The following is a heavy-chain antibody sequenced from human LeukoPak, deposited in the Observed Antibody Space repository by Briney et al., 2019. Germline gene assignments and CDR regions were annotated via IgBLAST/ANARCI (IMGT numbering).Heavy chain of an antibody. CDR2: ISGNGGST. J-gene: IGHJ5*01. CDR3: VKGGQRYDFWRFDF. CDR1: GFSFSIYA. D-gene: IGHD3-3*01. Sequence: GGSLRLSCEASGFSFSIYAMSWVRQAPGKGLEWVSSISGNGGSTYCANSVKGRFTIARDNSKNTLYMEMNSLTEENTALYYCVKGGQRYDFWRFDFWGRGTLVTVSS. V-gene: IGHV3-23*01.